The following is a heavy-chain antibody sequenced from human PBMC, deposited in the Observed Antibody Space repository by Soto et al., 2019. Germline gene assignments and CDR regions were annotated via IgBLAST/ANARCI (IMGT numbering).Heavy chain of an antibody. V-gene: IGHV2-70*20. Sequence: PTQSLPLTCTFHEFSPSTGGMSVGWVRQPPGKALEWLALIDWDDDKYYSTSLKTRLTISKDTSKNQVVLTMTNMDPVDTATYYCARAITMVRGAPGMDVWGQGTTVTVSS. J-gene: IGHJ6*02. CDR2: IDWDDDK. CDR3: ARAITMVRGAPGMDV. CDR1: EFSPSTGGMS. D-gene: IGHD3-10*01.